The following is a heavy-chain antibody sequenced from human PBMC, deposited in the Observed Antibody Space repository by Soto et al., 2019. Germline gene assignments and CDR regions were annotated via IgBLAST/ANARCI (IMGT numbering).Heavy chain of an antibody. Sequence: SETLSLTCTVSGGSISGYYWSWIRQSPGKGLEYIGYISYSGSTNYNPSLKSRVTTSLDTSKHQISLKLSSVTAADTAVYYCASLNFDILPGYYAIDLWGQGTMVTLSS. CDR1: GGSISGYY. D-gene: IGHD3-9*01. V-gene: IGHV4-59*08. CDR3: ASLNFDILPGYYAIDL. J-gene: IGHJ3*01. CDR2: ISYSGST.